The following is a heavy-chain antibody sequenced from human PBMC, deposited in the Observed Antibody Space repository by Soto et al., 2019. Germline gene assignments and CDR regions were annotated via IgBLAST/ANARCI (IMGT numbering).Heavy chain of an antibody. CDR1: GGSFSGYY. V-gene: IGHV4-34*01. CDR3: ARGPRGWLRLLYY. D-gene: IGHD5-12*01. CDR2: INHSGST. Sequence: SETLSLTCAVYGGSFSGYYWSWIRQPPGKGLEWIGEINHSGSTNYNPSLKSRVTISVDTSKNQFSLKLSSVTAADTAVYYCARGPRGWLRLLYYWGQGTLVTVSS. J-gene: IGHJ4*02.